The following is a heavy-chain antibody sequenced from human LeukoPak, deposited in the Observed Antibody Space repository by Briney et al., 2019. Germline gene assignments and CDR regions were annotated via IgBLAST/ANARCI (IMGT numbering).Heavy chain of an antibody. CDR2: INPNSGGT. CDR1: GYTFTGYY. J-gene: IGHJ4*02. Sequence: PSVKLSCEASGYTFTGYYMHCVRQAPGQGLEWMGWINPNSGGTNYAQKFQGRVTMTRDTSISTAYMELSRLRSDDTAVYYCARDGGLDYWGQGTLVTVSS. V-gene: IGHV1-2*02. CDR3: ARDGGLDY. D-gene: IGHD2-15*01.